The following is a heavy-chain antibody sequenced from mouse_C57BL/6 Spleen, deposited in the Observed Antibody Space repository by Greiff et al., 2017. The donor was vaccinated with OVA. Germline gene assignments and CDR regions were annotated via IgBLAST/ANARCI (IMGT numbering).Heavy chain of an antibody. CDR2: IWRGGST. CDR1: GFSFTSYG. V-gene: IGHV2-5*01. J-gene: IGHJ1*03. CDR3: AKKGTGTDFDV. D-gene: IGHD4-1*01. Sequence: VQLQQSGPGLVQPSQSLSITCTVSGFSFTSYGVHWVRQSPGKGLEWLGVIWRGGSTDYNAAFMSRLSITKDNSKSQVFFKMNRLQADDTAIYYCAKKGTGTDFDVWGTGTTVTVSS.